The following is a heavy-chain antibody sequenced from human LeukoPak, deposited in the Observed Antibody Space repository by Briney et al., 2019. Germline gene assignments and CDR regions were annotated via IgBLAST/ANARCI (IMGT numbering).Heavy chain of an antibody. CDR2: IRYDGSNK. CDR1: GFTFSSYG. V-gene: IGHV3-30*02. Sequence: GGSLRLSCAASGFTFSSYGMHWVRQAPGKGLEWVAFIRYDGSNKYYADSVKGRFTISRDNSKNTLYLQMNSLRAEDTAVYYCARGGDYYGSGSYYYLNWFDPWGQGTLVTVSS. D-gene: IGHD3-10*01. J-gene: IGHJ5*02. CDR3: ARGGDYYGSGSYYYLNWFDP.